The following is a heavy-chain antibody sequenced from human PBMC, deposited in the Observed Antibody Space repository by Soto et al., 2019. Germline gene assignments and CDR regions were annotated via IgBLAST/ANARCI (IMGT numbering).Heavy chain of an antibody. D-gene: IGHD5-12*01. Sequence: SETLSLTCTVSGGSISSGGYYWSWIRQHPGKGLEWIGYIYYSGSTYYNPSLKSRVTISVDTSKNQFSLKLSSVTAADTAVYYCARWRVATTSNYYGMDVWGQGTTVTV. J-gene: IGHJ6*02. CDR2: IYYSGST. CDR1: GGSISSGGYY. CDR3: ARWRVATTSNYYGMDV. V-gene: IGHV4-31*03.